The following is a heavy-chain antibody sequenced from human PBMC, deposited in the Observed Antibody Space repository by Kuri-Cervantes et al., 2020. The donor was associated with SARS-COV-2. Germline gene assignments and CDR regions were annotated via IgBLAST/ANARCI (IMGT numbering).Heavy chain of an antibody. D-gene: IGHD6-6*01. CDR1: GFTFSSYW. Sequence: GESLKISCAASGFTFSSYWMSWVRQAPGKGLEWVANIKQDGSERFYVDSVKGRFTISRDNAKNSLYLQMDSLRVEDTAVYYCARVPSSSGFLDYWGQGTLVTVSS. J-gene: IGHJ4*02. CDR2: IKQDGSER. V-gene: IGHV3-7*01. CDR3: ARVPSSSGFLDY.